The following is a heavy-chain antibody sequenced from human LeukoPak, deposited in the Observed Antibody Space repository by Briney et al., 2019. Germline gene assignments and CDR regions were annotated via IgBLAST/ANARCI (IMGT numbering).Heavy chain of an antibody. D-gene: IGHD1-26*01. CDR2: ISSSGANG. J-gene: IGHJ6*02. V-gene: IGHV3-23*01. CDR3: AKDVRVGGGGMDV. CDR1: GFTFNTYA. Sequence: GGSLRLSCAASGFTFNTYAMNWVRQAPGKGLEWVSLISSSGANGYYADSVRGRFTISKDNSKNTVSLQMNSLRGEDTAVYYCAKDVRVGGGGMDVWGQGTPVTVSS.